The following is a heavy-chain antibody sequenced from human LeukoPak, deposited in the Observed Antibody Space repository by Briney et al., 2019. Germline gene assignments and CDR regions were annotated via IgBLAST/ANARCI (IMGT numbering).Heavy chain of an antibody. Sequence: PSETLSLTCAVYGGSFSGYYWSWIRQPPGKGLEWIGEINHSGSTNYNPSLKSRVTISVDTSKNQFSLKLSSVTAADTAVYYCARNLGGYSYGYYLDYWGQGALVTVSS. CDR1: GGSFSGYY. J-gene: IGHJ4*02. CDR3: ARNLGGYSYGYYLDY. D-gene: IGHD5-18*01. CDR2: INHSGST. V-gene: IGHV4-34*01.